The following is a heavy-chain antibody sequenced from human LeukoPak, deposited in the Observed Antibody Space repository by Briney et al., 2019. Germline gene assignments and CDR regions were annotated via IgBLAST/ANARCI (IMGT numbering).Heavy chain of an antibody. V-gene: IGHV4-39*01. D-gene: IGHD3-22*01. Sequence: PSETLSLTCTVSGGSISSSSYYWGWIRQPPGKGLEWIGSIYYSGSTYYNPSLKCRVTISVDTSKDQFSLKLSSVTAADTAVYYCARQAAVVVIHWFDPWGQGTLVTVSS. CDR1: GGSISSSSYY. CDR2: IYYSGST. CDR3: ARQAAVVVIHWFDP. J-gene: IGHJ5*02.